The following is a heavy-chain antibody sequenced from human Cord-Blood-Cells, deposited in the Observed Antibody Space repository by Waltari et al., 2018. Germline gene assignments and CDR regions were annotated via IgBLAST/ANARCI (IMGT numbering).Heavy chain of an antibody. Sequence: QVQLVQSGAEVKKPGSPVKVSCKASGGTFSSYAIRWVRQAHGQGLEWMGRIIPILGIANYAQKFQGRVTITADKSTSTAYMELSSLRSEDTAVYYCARDKGKDYGDYWYFDLWGRGTLVTVSS. CDR2: IIPILGIA. V-gene: IGHV1-69*09. CDR3: ARDKGKDYGDYWYFDL. J-gene: IGHJ2*01. D-gene: IGHD4-17*01. CDR1: GGTFSSYA.